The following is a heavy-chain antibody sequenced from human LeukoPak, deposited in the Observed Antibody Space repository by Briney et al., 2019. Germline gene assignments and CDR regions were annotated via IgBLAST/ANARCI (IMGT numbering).Heavy chain of an antibody. CDR1: GGSISSCY. D-gene: IGHD2-15*01. V-gene: IGHV4-59*01. J-gene: IGHJ4*02. CDR2: IYYSGGT. CDR3: ARSGECSGGSCIRDFDY. Sequence: SETLSLTCTVSGGSISSCYWSWIRQPPGKGLEWIGYIYYSGGTNYNPSLKSRVTISVDTSKNQFSLKLSSVTAADTAVYYCARSGECSGGSCIRDFDYWGQGTLVTVSS.